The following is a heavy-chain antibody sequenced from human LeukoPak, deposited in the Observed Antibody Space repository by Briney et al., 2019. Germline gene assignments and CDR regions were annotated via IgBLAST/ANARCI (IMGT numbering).Heavy chain of an antibody. Sequence: ASVKVSCKASGGTFSSYAISWVRQAPGQGLEWMGSMNPNNGNTDYAQKFQGRVTITRDTSISTAYMELSSLRSEDTAVYYCARDYIRRGTIFGTREDAFDVWGQGTMVTVSS. J-gene: IGHJ3*01. D-gene: IGHD3-3*01. CDR1: GGTFSSYA. V-gene: IGHV1-8*03. CDR2: MNPNNGNT. CDR3: ARDYIRRGTIFGTREDAFDV.